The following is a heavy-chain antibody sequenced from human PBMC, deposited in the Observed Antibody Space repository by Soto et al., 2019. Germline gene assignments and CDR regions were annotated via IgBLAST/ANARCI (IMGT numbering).Heavy chain of an antibody. J-gene: IGHJ5*02. CDR2: IDWDDDK. Sequence: SVPTLVNPTQTLTLTCTFSGFSLSTSGMRVSWIRQPPGKALEWLARIDWDDDKLYSTSLKTRLTISKDTSKNQVVLTMTNMDPVDTATYYCARSIVAAGNRWFDPWGQGTLGTVSS. V-gene: IGHV2-70*04. CDR3: ARSIVAAGNRWFDP. D-gene: IGHD6-13*01. CDR1: GFSLSTSGMR.